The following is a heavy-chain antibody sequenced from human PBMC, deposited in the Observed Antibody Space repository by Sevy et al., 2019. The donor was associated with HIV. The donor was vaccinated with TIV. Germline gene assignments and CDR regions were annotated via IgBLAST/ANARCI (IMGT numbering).Heavy chain of an antibody. Sequence: GGCLSLSCAASGFTFSDYWMTWVRQAPGKDLEWVANIKRDESVKHYVDSVKGRFSVSRDNAKNSLYLHMNSLRADDTALYYCARDSSYCSGDKCYDVFDIWGQGTMVTVSS. CDR1: GFTFSDYW. V-gene: IGHV3-7*01. CDR2: IKRDESVK. J-gene: IGHJ3*02. D-gene: IGHD2-21*01. CDR3: ARDSSYCSGDKCYDVFDI.